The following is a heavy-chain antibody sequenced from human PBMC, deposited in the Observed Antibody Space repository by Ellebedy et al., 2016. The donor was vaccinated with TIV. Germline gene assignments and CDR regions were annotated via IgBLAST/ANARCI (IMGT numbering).Heavy chain of an antibody. D-gene: IGHD2-15*01. CDR3: ARDRGDCSGGSCYGMDV. V-gene: IGHV4-31*03. J-gene: IGHJ6*02. CDR2: IYYSGST. CDR1: GGSISSGGYY. Sequence: SETLSLXCTVSGGSISSGGYYWSWIRQHPGKGLEWIGYIYYSGSTYYNPSLKSRVTISVDTSKNQFSLKLSSVTAADTAVYYCARDRGDCSGGSCYGMDVWGQGTTVTVSS.